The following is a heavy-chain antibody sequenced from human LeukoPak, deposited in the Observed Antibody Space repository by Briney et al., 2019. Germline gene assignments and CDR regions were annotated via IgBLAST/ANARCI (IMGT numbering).Heavy chain of an antibody. CDR2: FDPEDGET. CDR1: GSTLTELS. V-gene: IGHV1-24*01. Sequence: ASVKVSCKVSGSTLTELSMHWVRQAPGKGLEWMGGFDPEDGETIYAQKFQGRVTMTTDTSTSTAYMELRSLRSDDTAVYYCARVHNWNFHYYYGMDVWGQGTTVTVSS. CDR3: ARVHNWNFHYYYGMDV. D-gene: IGHD1-7*01. J-gene: IGHJ6*02.